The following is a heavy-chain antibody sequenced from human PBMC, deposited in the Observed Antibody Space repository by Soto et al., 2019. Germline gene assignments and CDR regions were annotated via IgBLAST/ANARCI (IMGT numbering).Heavy chain of an antibody. J-gene: IGHJ4*02. CDR2: IYHSGST. Sequence: QLQLQESGSGLVKPSQTLSLTCAVSGGSISSGGYSWSWIRQPPGKGLEWIGYIYHSGSTYYNPCLSRRVTISVDRSKNQFSLKLSSVTAADTAVYYCAAGGGLPRYYWGQGTLVTVSS. D-gene: IGHD5-12*01. CDR3: AAGGGLPRYY. V-gene: IGHV4-30-2*01. CDR1: GGSISSGGYS.